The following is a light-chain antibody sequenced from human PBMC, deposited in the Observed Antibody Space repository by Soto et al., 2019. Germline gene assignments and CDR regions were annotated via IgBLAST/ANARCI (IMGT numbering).Light chain of an antibody. J-gene: IGKJ5*01. CDR3: QQYHSYPVT. V-gene: IGKV1-5*03. Sequence: DIQMTQSPSTLSAPVGDRVTITCRASQSISTWLAWYQQKPGEAPKLLIYKASTLESGVPSRFSGTGSGTDFTLTISSLQPDDFATYYCQQYHSYPVTFGQGTRLEIK. CDR1: QSISTW. CDR2: KAS.